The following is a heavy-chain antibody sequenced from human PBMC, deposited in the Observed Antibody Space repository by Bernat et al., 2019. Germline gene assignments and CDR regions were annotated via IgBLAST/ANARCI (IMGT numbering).Heavy chain of an antibody. V-gene: IGHV4-30-4*01. CDR1: GGSISSGDYY. J-gene: IGHJ5*02. CDR2: IYYSGST. Sequence: QVQLQESGPGLVKPSQTLSLTCTVSGGSISSGDYYWSWIRQPPGKGLEWIGYIYYSGSTYHNPSLKSRVTISVETSKNQFSLKLSSVTAADAAVYYCAVGWSGYPFDPWGQGTLVTVSS. D-gene: IGHD3-3*01. CDR3: AVGWSGYPFDP.